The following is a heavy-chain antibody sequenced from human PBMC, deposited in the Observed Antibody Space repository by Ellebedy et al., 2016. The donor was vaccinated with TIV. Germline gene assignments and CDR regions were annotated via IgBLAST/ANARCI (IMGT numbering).Heavy chain of an antibody. CDR1: GFTFSSYW. V-gene: IGHV3-74*01. J-gene: IGHJ6*02. CDR2: INSDGSST. Sequence: GESLKISXAASGFTFSSYWMHWVRQAPGKGLVWVSRINSDGSSTSYADSVKGRFTISRDNAKNTLYLQMNSLRAEDTAVYYCARDTLLWFGEVVYYGMDVWGQGTTVTVSS. D-gene: IGHD3-10*01. CDR3: ARDTLLWFGEVVYYGMDV.